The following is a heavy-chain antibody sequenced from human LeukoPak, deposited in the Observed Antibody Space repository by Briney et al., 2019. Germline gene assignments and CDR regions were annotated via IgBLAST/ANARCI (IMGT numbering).Heavy chain of an antibody. CDR2: ISGSGGST. CDR3: AFQTRGGSSLGATPAPCFDF. J-gene: IGHJ4*02. V-gene: IGHV3-23*01. D-gene: IGHD1-26*01. Sequence: GGSLRLSCAASGFIFNNYWLHWVRQAPGKGLEWVSGISGSGGSTYYADSVKGRFTISRDNSKSMLYLQMNSLRVEDTAVYYCAFQTRGGSSLGATPAPCFDFWGQGTLVTVSS. CDR1: GFIFNNYW.